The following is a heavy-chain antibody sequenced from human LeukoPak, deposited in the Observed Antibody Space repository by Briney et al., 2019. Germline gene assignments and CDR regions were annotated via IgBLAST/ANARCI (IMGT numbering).Heavy chain of an antibody. D-gene: IGHD4-23*01. CDR2: IASDGSST. CDR3: ARGRPHGNDY. J-gene: IGHJ4*02. Sequence: GGSLRLSCAASGVTLSSYAMSWARQAPGKGLEWVSRIASDGSSTTYADSAKGRFSISRDNAKNTLYLQMNSLRVEDTAVYYCARGRPHGNDYWGQGTLVTVSS. CDR1: GVTLSSYA. V-gene: IGHV3-74*01.